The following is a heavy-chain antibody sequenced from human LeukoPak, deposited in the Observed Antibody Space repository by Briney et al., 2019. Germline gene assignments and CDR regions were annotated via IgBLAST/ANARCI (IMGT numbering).Heavy chain of an antibody. CDR3: AKGSIAAAGTGWFDP. Sequence: GGSLRLSCAASGFTFSSYAMSWVRQAPGKGLERVSAISGSGGSTYYADSVKGRFTISRDNSKNTLYLQMNSLRAEDTAVYYCAKGSIAAAGTGWFDPWGQGTLVTVSS. V-gene: IGHV3-23*01. J-gene: IGHJ5*02. CDR1: GFTFSSYA. CDR2: ISGSGGST. D-gene: IGHD6-13*01.